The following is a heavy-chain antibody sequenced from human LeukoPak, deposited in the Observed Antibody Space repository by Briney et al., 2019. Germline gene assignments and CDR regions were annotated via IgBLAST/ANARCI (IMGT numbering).Heavy chain of an antibody. V-gene: IGHV1-69*13. J-gene: IGHJ6*02. Sequence: GASVKVSCKASGGTFSSYAISWVRQAPGQGLEWMGGIIPIFGTANYAQKFQGRVTITADESTSTAYMELSSLRSEDTAVYYCARESRPPYYDILAPRFYYYGMDVWGQGTTVTVSS. CDR3: ARESRPPYYDILAPRFYYYGMDV. D-gene: IGHD3-9*01. CDR2: IIPIFGTA. CDR1: GGTFSSYA.